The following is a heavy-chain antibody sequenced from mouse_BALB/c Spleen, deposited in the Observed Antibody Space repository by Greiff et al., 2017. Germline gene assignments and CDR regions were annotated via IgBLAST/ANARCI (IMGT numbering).Heavy chain of an antibody. CDR3: ARGALLRLPDWYFDV. CDR2: ISSGGST. J-gene: IGHJ1*01. CDR1: GFTFSSYA. D-gene: IGHD1-2*01. V-gene: IGHV5-6-5*01. Sequence: EVQLVESGGGLVKPGGSLKLSCAASGFTFSSYAMSWVRQTPEKRLEWVASISSGGSTYYPDSVKGRFTISRDNARNILYLQMSSLRSEDTAMYYCARGALLRLPDWYFDVWGAGTTVTVSS.